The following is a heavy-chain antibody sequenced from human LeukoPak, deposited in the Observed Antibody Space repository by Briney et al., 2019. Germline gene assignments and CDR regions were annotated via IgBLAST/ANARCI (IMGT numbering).Heavy chain of an antibody. Sequence: PGGSLRLSCAASGFTFSTYTMNWVRQAPGKGLEWVSFITSSSDTIYYADSVKGRFTISRDNAKNSLYLQMNSLRTEDTALYYCAKDIGGLMTTVTLDYYYGMDVWGQGTTVTVSS. CDR1: GFTFSTYT. CDR3: AKDIGGLMTTVTLDYYYGMDV. V-gene: IGHV3-48*01. D-gene: IGHD4-17*01. CDR2: ITSSSDTI. J-gene: IGHJ6*02.